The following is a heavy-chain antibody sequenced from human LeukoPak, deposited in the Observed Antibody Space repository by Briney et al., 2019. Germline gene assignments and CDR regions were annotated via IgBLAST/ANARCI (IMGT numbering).Heavy chain of an antibody. V-gene: IGHV1-69*05. D-gene: IGHD2-15*01. CDR3: ARGVGGGSCYACWYFDL. Sequence: AASVKVSCKASGGTFSSYAISWVRQAPGQGLEWMGGIIPIFGTANYAQKFQGRVTITTDESTSTAYMELSSLRSEDTAVYYCARGVGGGSCYACWYFDLWGRGTLVTVSS. J-gene: IGHJ2*01. CDR2: IIPIFGTA. CDR1: GGTFSSYA.